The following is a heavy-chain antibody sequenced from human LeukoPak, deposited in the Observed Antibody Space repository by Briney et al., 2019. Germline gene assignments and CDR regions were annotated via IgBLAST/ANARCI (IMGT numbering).Heavy chain of an antibody. Sequence: PEGSLRLSCAASGFTLSDYHMNWVRQAPGKGLEWLSSITTISHYIYYAGAVRGRFTISRDNAKNSLYLQMNSLRGEDTAVYYCARSGGPGTYHQLRYNWFDPWGQGTLVTVSS. D-gene: IGHD3-10*01. J-gene: IGHJ5*02. V-gene: IGHV3-21*01. CDR1: GFTLSDYH. CDR2: ITTISHYI. CDR3: ARSGGPGTYHQLRYNWFDP.